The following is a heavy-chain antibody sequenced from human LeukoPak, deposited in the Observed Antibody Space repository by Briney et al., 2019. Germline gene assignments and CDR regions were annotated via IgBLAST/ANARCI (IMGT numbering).Heavy chain of an antibody. Sequence: GGSLRLSCAASGFTFSGYAMTWVRQAPGKGLEWVSSITYSGDFTYYVDSVKGRFTISRDNAKNSLYLQMNSLRAEDTAVYYCARAEGYSSSSYPFDYWGQGTLVTVSS. V-gene: IGHV3-23*01. CDR3: ARAEGYSSSSYPFDY. J-gene: IGHJ4*02. D-gene: IGHD6-6*01. CDR1: GFTFSGYA. CDR2: ITYSGDFT.